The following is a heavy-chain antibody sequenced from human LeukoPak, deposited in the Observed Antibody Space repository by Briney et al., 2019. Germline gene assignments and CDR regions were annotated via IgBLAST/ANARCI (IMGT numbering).Heavy chain of an antibody. Sequence: GESLKISCEASGYRFTMYWIGWVRQMPGRGLEWMGLIFPGDSDTRYSPSFQGQVTISADKSISTAYLQWSSLKASDTAMYYCARQLQRGYSYSDYWGQGTLVTVSS. CDR2: IFPGDSDT. CDR1: GYRFTMYW. D-gene: IGHD5-18*01. CDR3: ARQLQRGYSYSDY. J-gene: IGHJ4*02. V-gene: IGHV5-51*01.